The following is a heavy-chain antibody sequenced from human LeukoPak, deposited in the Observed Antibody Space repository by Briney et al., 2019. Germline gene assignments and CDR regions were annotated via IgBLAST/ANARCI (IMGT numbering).Heavy chain of an antibody. CDR2: IYSADTT. J-gene: IGHJ4*02. D-gene: IGHD3-10*01. Sequence: GGSLRLSCAASGFAVSSNYMNWVRQAPGEGLEWGSVIYSADTTYYADSVKGRFTISRDNSKNTLYLQVNNLRAEDTAVYYCARDGAESYYFDYWGQGTLVTVSS. CDR3: ARDGAESYYFDY. CDR1: GFAVSSNY. V-gene: IGHV3-66*01.